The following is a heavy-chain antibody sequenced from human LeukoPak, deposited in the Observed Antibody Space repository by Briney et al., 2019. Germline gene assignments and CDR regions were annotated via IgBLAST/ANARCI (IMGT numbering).Heavy chain of an antibody. CDR1: GYTFTGYY. Sequence: GASVKVSCKASGYTFTGYYMHWVRQAPGQGLEWMGWINPNSGGTNYAQKFQGRVTMTRDTSISTAYMELSGLRPDDTAVYYCARELGDSSGYREQDYWGQGTLVTVSA. J-gene: IGHJ4*02. D-gene: IGHD3-22*01. CDR2: INPNSGGT. V-gene: IGHV1-2*02. CDR3: ARELGDSSGYREQDY.